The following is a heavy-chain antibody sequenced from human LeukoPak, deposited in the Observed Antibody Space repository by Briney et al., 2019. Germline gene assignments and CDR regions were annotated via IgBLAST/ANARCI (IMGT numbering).Heavy chain of an antibody. CDR3: ANLTH. J-gene: IGHJ4*02. V-gene: IGHV3-48*02. Sequence: GGSLRLSWVATGFGFSNYRMRWVRQAPGKGLEWVSYISRTGNIVYYADSVKGRFTISRDNAKDSLFLQMDSLRDEDPAVYYCANLTHWGQGILVTVSS. CDR1: GFGFSNYR. CDR2: ISRTGNIV. D-gene: IGHD2-21*02.